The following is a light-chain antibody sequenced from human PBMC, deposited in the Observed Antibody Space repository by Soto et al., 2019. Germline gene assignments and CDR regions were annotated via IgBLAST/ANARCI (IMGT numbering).Light chain of an antibody. CDR2: AAS. V-gene: IGKV1-8*01. Sequence: AIRMTQSPSSFSASTGDRVTITCPASQGISSYLAWYQQKPGKAPKLLIYAASTLQSGVPSRFSGSGSGTDLTLTISCLQSADFATDYCPQYYSYPYTFGHGTKLEIK. J-gene: IGKJ2*01. CDR3: PQYYSYPYT. CDR1: QGISSY.